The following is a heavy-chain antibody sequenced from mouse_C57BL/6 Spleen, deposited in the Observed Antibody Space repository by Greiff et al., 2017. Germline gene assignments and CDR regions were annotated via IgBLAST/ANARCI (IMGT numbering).Heavy chain of an antibody. D-gene: IGHD1-1*01. V-gene: IGHV1-19*01. CDR2: INPYNGGT. Sequence: EVQLQQSGPVLVKPGASVKMSCKASGYTFTDYYMNWVKQSHGKGLEWIGVINPYNGGTSYNRKFQGKATLTVDKSSSTAYMELNSLTSEDSAVYYCASPYYGSSYEFAYWGQGTLVTVSA. CDR3: ASPYYGSSYEFAY. CDR1: GYTFTDYY. J-gene: IGHJ3*01.